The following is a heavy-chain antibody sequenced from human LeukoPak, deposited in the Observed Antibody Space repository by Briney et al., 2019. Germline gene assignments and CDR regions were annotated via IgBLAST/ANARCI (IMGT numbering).Heavy chain of an antibody. CDR1: GFTFSSYA. D-gene: IGHD1-1*01. Sequence: GGSLRLSCAASGFTFSSYAMHWVRQAPGKGLEWVAVISYDGSNKYYADSVKGRFAISRDNSKNTLYLQMNSLRAEDTAVYYCAQTGTVYYYYGMDVWGQGTTVTVSS. CDR2: ISYDGSNK. CDR3: AQTGTVYYYYGMDV. J-gene: IGHJ6*02. V-gene: IGHV3-30*09.